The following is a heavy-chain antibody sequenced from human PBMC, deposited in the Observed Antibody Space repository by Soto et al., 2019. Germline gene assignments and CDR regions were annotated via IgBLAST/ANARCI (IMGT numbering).Heavy chain of an antibody. CDR3: ARGRWLRQSFDY. CDR1: GGSFSGYY. V-gene: IGHV4-34*02. D-gene: IGHD5-12*01. CDR2: INHIGST. Sequence: QVQLEQWGAGLLKPSETLSLTCAVYGGSFSGYYWPWIRHPRGKGLEWIGEINHIGSTNYNPSLKSRVTISVDTSKNQFSLNLYSVTAAETAVYYCARGRWLRQSFDYWGQGTLVTVSS. J-gene: IGHJ4*02.